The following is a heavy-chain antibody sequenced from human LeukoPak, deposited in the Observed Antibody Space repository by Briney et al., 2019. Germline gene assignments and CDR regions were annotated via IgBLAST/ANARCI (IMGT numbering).Heavy chain of an antibody. J-gene: IGHJ4*02. V-gene: IGHV3-23*01. D-gene: IGHD6-13*01. Sequence: GGSLRLSCAAFGFTFSSYAMSWVRQAPGKGLEWVSAISGSGGSTYYADSVKGRFTISRDNSKNTLYLQMNSLRAEDTAVYYCAKDSSSWYVYFDYWGQGTLVTVSS. CDR2: ISGSGGST. CDR1: GFTFSSYA. CDR3: AKDSSSWYVYFDY.